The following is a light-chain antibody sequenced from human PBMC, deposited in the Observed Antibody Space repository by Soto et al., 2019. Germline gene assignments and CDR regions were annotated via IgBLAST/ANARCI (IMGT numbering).Light chain of an antibody. Sequence: QSVLTQPPSVSGAPGQRVTISCTGSSANIGAGYDVHWYQQLPGTATKVLIYDNNNRPSGVPDRFSGSKSGTSASLAITGLQAEDEADYYCHSYDVSLSGPVFGGGTKPIVL. J-gene: IGLJ2*01. CDR3: HSYDVSLSGPV. V-gene: IGLV1-40*01. CDR1: SANIGAGYD. CDR2: DNN.